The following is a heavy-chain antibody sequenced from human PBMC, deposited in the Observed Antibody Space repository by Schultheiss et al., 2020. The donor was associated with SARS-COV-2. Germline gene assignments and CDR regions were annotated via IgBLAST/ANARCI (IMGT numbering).Heavy chain of an antibody. CDR1: GGSTSTTTYY. V-gene: IGHV4-39*02. Sequence: SETLSLTCTVSGGSTSTTTYYWGWIRQPPGKGLEWIGSIYYSGNTYYNPSLKSRVTISVDTSKNQFSLRLSSVTAADTAVYYCARETEFRGYSYGYESGFYNYYYMDVWGKGTTVTVSS. J-gene: IGHJ6*03. CDR3: ARETEFRGYSYGYESGFYNYYYMDV. D-gene: IGHD5-18*01. CDR2: IYYSGNT.